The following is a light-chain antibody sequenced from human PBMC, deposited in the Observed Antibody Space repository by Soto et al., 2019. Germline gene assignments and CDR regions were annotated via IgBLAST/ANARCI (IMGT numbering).Light chain of an antibody. V-gene: IGLV2-14*01. CDR2: AVS. CDR3: SSYTSDSSYV. Sequence: QSVLTQPASVSGSPGQSITISCTGTSSDVGLYDYVSWYQQHPGKATQLMIYAVSNRPSGVSNRFSASKSGNTASLFISGLQAEDEADYYCSSYTSDSSYVFGSGTRSPS. J-gene: IGLJ1*01. CDR1: SSDVGLYDY.